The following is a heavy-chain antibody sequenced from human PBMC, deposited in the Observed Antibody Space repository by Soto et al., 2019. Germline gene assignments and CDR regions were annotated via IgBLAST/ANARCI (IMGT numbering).Heavy chain of an antibody. J-gene: IGHJ5*02. V-gene: IGHV1-69*04. CDR3: ARDLSYYGSGSTIGWFDP. D-gene: IGHD3-10*01. CDR1: GGTFSSYT. Sequence: GASVKVSCKASGGTFSSYTISWVRQAPGQGLEWMGRIIPILGIANYAQKFQGRVTITADKSTSTAYMELSSLRSEDTAVYYCARDLSYYGSGSTIGWFDPWGQGTLVTVSS. CDR2: IIPILGIA.